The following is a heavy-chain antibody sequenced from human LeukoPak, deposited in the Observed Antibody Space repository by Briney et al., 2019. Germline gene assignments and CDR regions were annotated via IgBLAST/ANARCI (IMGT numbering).Heavy chain of an antibody. V-gene: IGHV3-48*03. J-gene: IGHJ5*02. Sequence: PSGRSLRLSCAASGFPFSSYEMHWLRQAPGKGLEWVAHISGSSGNILYSDSVKGRFSVSRDNANNVLYLQMNSLRVEDTAVYYCAREKIPALVFDPWGQGTLVTVSP. CDR3: AREKIPALVFDP. CDR2: ISGSSGNI. D-gene: IGHD6-13*01. CDR1: GFPFSSYE.